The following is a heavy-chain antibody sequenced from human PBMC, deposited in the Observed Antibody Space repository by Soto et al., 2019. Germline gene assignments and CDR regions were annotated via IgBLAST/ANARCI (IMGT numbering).Heavy chain of an antibody. CDR3: ARAIAAAGTDYYYGMDV. CDR1: GFTFDDYA. D-gene: IGHD6-13*01. J-gene: IGHJ6*02. CDR2: IGTAGDP. V-gene: IGHV3-13*05. Sequence: EVQLVESGGGLVQPGRSLRLSCAASGFTFDDYAMHWVRQAPGKGLEWVSGIGTAGDPYYPGSVKGRFTISRENAKNSLYLQMNSLRAGDTAVYYCARAIAAAGTDYYYGMDVWGQGTTVTVSS.